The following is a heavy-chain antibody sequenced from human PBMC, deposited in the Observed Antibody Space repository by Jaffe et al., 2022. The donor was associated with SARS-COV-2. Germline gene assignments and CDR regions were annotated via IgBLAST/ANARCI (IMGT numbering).Heavy chain of an antibody. CDR2: INAGNNNI. J-gene: IGHJ4*02. D-gene: IGHD6-19*01. CDR3: ARWTSDWYFDC. CDR1: GYSFTTYG. V-gene: IGHV1-3*01. Sequence: QVQLVQSGAEVKKPGASVKVSCKASGYSFTTYGIHWVRQAPGQRLEWMGWINAGNNNIKYSQKFQGRVTYTGDISASTVYMELSSLRAEDTAVYFCARWTSDWYFDCWGQGTLVTVSS.